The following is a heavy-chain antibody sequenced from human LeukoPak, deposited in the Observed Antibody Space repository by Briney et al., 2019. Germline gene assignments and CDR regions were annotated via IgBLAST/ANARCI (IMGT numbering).Heavy chain of an antibody. CDR2: ISSSSSYI. V-gene: IGHV3-21*01. CDR3: ASSDYYDSRGYYADAFDI. J-gene: IGHJ3*02. Sequence: GGSLRLSCAASGFTFSSYSMNWVRQAPGKGLEWVSSISSSSSYIYYADSVKGRFTISRDNAKNSLYLQMNSLRAEDTAVYYCASSDYYDSRGYYADAFDIWGQGTMVTVSS. D-gene: IGHD3-22*01. CDR1: GFTFSSYS.